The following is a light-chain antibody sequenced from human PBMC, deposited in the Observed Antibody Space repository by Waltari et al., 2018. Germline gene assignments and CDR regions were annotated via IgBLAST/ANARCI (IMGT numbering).Light chain of an antibody. V-gene: IGLV10-54*04. CDR2: RTN. J-gene: IGLJ1*01. CDR3: AAWDNNLNAYV. Sequence: QAGLTQPPSVSKALKQTATLTCIGNKNNVGNQGVVWLQQSQGHPPKLLSSRTNNRPSGSSERFSTSRSGNTASLTISGLQAEDEGDYYCAAWDNNLNAYVFGPGTKVTVL. CDR1: KNNVGNQG.